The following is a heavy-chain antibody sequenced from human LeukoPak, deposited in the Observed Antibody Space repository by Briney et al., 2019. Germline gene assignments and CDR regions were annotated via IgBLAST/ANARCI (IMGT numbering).Heavy chain of an antibody. J-gene: IGHJ5*02. V-gene: IGHV4-39*07. CDR2: IFYSGST. Sequence: SETLSLTCTVSGGSISSSSYYWGWLRQPPGKGLEWIGSIFYSGSTNYNPSLKSRVTISVDRSKNQFSLKLSSVTAADTAVYYCASSIAAAGSRGWFDPWGQGTLVTVSS. CDR3: ASSIAAAGSRGWFDP. CDR1: GGSISSSSYY. D-gene: IGHD6-13*01.